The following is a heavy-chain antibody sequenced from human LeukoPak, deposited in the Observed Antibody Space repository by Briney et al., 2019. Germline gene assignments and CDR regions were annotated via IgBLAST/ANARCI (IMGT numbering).Heavy chain of an antibody. CDR3: ASSGYYDRAFDP. J-gene: IGHJ5*02. D-gene: IGHD3-22*01. V-gene: IGHV3-7*02. CDR2: ITKCGSEK. Sequence: GGSLRLSCAASGFTFSSYWMSWVRQAPGKGLEWLANITKCGSEKYYVDSVKGRFTIARDNAKNSRYLQMNSLRAEDTAVYYCASSGYYDRAFDPWGQGTLATV. CDR1: GFTFSSYW.